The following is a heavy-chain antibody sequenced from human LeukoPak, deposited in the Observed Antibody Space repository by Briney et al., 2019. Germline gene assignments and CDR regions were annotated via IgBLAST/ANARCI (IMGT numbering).Heavy chain of an antibody. CDR2: VSGSGGST. D-gene: IGHD6-13*01. J-gene: IGHJ4*02. CDR3: AREGIAAAGTAEDY. CDR1: GFTFSSYA. Sequence: PGGSLRLSCAASGFTFSSYAMSWVRQAPGKGLEWVSAVSGSGGSTYYADSVKGRFTISRDNSKNTLYLQMNSLRAEDTAVYYCAREGIAAAGTAEDYWGQGTLVTVSS. V-gene: IGHV3-23*01.